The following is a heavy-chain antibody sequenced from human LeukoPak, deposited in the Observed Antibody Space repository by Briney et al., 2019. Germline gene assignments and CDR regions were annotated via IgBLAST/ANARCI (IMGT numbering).Heavy chain of an antibody. J-gene: IGHJ5*02. D-gene: IGHD6-13*01. Sequence: PSETLSLTCAVYGGSFSGYYWSWIRQPPGKGLEWIGEINHSGSTNYNPSLKSRVTISVDTSKNQFSLKLSSVTAADTAVYYCARDQAAAGTPAWFDPWGQGTLVTVSS. CDR3: ARDQAAAGTPAWFDP. CDR2: INHSGST. CDR1: GGSFSGYY. V-gene: IGHV4-34*01.